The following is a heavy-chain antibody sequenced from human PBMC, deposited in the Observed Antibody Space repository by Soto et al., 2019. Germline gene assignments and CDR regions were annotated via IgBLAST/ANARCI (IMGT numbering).Heavy chain of an antibody. J-gene: IGHJ5*02. V-gene: IGHV4-31*03. Sequence: QVQLQESGPGLVKPSQTLSLTCTVSGGSISSGGYYWSWIRQHPGKGLEWIGYIYYSGSTYYNPSLMGRGTITADASKTQFSLKLSSVTAADTAVYYCARDPTPWGPGTLVTVSS. CDR1: GGSISSGGYY. CDR3: ARDPTP. CDR2: IYYSGST.